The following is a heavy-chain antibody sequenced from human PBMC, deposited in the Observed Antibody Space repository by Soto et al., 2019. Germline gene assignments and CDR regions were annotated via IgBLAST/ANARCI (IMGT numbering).Heavy chain of an antibody. D-gene: IGHD3-3*01. Sequence: WGSLRLSCAASGFTFSSYAMIFCRQPPGKWLEWVSAISGSGGSTYYADSVKGRFTISRDNSKNTLYLQMNSLRAEDTAVYYCANGGYDTTIRVWGQGTTVTVSS. CDR3: ANGGYDTTIRV. V-gene: IGHV3-23*01. CDR2: ISGSGGST. CDR1: GFTFSSYA. J-gene: IGHJ6*02.